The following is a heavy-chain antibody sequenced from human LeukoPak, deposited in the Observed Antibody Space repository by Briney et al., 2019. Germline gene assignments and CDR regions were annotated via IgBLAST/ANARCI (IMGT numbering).Heavy chain of an antibody. Sequence: GGSLTLSCAASEFTVSVNYMSWVRQAPGKGLEWVSFIYSGGSTYYADSVKGRFTISRDNAKNTLYLQMNSLRAEDTAVYYCAREVYYYDSSGYYLGYMDVWGKGTTVTVSS. J-gene: IGHJ6*03. CDR1: EFTVSVNY. CDR3: AREVYYYDSSGYYLGYMDV. D-gene: IGHD3-22*01. V-gene: IGHV3-66*01. CDR2: IYSGGST.